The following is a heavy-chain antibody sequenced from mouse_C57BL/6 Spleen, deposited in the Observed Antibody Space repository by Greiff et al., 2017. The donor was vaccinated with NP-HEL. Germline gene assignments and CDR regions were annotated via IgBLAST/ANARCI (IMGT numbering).Heavy chain of an antibody. J-gene: IGHJ3*01. Sequence: VQLQQSGAELVKPGASVKISCKASGYAFSSYWMNWVKQRPGKGLEWIGQIFPGDGDTNYNGKFKGKATLTADKSSSTAYMQLSSLTSEDSAVYFCARDGGYPAWFAYWGQGTLVTVSA. CDR3: ARDGGYPAWFAY. D-gene: IGHD2-14*01. V-gene: IGHV1-80*01. CDR2: IFPGDGDT. CDR1: GYAFSSYW.